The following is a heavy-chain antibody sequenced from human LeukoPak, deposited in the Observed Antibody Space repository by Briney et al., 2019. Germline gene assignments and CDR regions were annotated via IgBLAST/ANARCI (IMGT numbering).Heavy chain of an antibody. V-gene: IGHV4-61*02. Sequence: PSETLSLTCTVSGGSISSGSYYWSWIRQPAGKGLEWIGRIYTSGSTYHNPSLKSRVTISVDTSKNQFSLKLSSVTAADTAVYYCATTTIRLGYWGQGTLVTVSS. J-gene: IGHJ4*02. CDR2: IYTSGST. CDR1: GGSISSGSYY. CDR3: ATTTIRLGY. D-gene: IGHD1-26*01.